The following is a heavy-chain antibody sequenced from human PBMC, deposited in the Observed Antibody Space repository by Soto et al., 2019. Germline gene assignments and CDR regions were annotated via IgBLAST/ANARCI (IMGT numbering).Heavy chain of an antibody. CDR1: GFSLSTSGMC. V-gene: IGHV2-70*01. D-gene: IGHD6-13*01. J-gene: IGHJ6*02. Sequence: GPTLRNPTQTLTLTCTFSGFSLSTSGMCVSWIRQPPGKALEWLALIDWDDDKYYSTSLKTRLTISKDTSKNQVVLTMTNMDPVDTATYYCARDSSSWNGYYSGMDVWGQGTTVTVSS. CDR2: IDWDDDK. CDR3: ARDSSSWNGYYSGMDV.